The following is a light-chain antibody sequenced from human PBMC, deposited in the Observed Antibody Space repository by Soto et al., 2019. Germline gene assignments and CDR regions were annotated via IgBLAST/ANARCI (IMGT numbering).Light chain of an antibody. CDR1: SGHSIYA. J-gene: IGLJ2*01. CDR2: LNSDGSH. CDR3: QTWGPGIVV. V-gene: IGLV4-69*01. Sequence: QSVLTQSPSASASLGASVKLTCTLSSGHSIYAIAWHQQQPEKGPRYLMKLNSDGSHSKGDGIPDRFSGSSSGAERYLTISSLQSEDEADYYCQTWGPGIVVFGGGTKLPVL.